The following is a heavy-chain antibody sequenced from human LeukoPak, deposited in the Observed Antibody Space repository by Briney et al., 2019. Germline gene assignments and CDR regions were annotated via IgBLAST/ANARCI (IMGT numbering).Heavy chain of an antibody. CDR2: INPNSGGT. CDR1: GYTFTGYY. Sequence: GASAKVSCKASGYTFTGYYMHWVQQAPGQGLEWMGWINPNSGGTNYAQKFQGRVTMTRDTSISTAYMELSRLRSDDTAVYYCAREEEYYYDSSGYCNYWGQGTLVTVSS. V-gene: IGHV1-2*02. CDR3: AREEEYYYDSSGYCNY. J-gene: IGHJ4*02. D-gene: IGHD3-22*01.